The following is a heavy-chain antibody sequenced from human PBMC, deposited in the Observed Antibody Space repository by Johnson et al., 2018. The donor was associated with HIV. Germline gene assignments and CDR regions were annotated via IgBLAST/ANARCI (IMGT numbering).Heavy chain of an antibody. CDR1: GFTFSDHA. V-gene: IGHV3-30*07. CDR3: ARDITPHKEGDAFDI. CDR2: ISYDGSSK. J-gene: IGHJ3*02. D-gene: IGHD1-14*01. Sequence: QVQLVESGGGVVQPGRSLRLSCAASGFTFSDHAMHWVRQAPGKGLEWVAVISYDGSSKYYADSVKGRFTISRDNSKNTLYLQMNSLRAEDTAVYYCARDITPHKEGDAFDIWGQGTMVTVSS.